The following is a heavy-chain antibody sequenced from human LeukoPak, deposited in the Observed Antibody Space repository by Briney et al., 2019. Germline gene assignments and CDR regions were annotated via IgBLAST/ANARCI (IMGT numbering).Heavy chain of an antibody. CDR1: GFTFSSHA. D-gene: IGHD3-3*01. CDR3: AKGLSYSKYYDFWSGSGTFDY. V-gene: IGHV3-23*01. CDR2: ISGSGGST. Sequence: GGSLRLSCAASGFTFSSHAMSWVRQAPGKGLEWVSAISGSGGSTYYADSVKGRFTISRDNSKNTLYLQMNSLRAEDTAVYYCAKGLSYSKYYDFWSGSGTFDYWGQGTLVTVSS. J-gene: IGHJ4*02.